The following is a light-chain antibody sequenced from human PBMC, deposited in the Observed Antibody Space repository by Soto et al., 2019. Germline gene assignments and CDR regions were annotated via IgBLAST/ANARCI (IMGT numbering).Light chain of an antibody. CDR2: GAS. Sequence: ENVLTQSPGTLSLSPGERATLSCRASQSVDINLAWYQKKAGQAPRLLIYGASTRATAIPARFSGSGSGTDFTLTISRLEPEDFAVYHCQQYGSSPTTFGQGTKVDIK. V-gene: IGKV3-20*01. J-gene: IGKJ1*01. CDR3: QQYGSSPTT. CDR1: QSVDIN.